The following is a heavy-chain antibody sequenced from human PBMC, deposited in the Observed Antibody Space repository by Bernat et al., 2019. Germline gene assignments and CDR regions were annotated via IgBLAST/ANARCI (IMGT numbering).Heavy chain of an antibody. J-gene: IGHJ4*02. CDR1: GYPFTSYY. Sequence: HVQLVQSGAEVKKPGASVKVSFKASGYPFTSYYMHWVRQAPGQGLEWMGIINPSGGSTSYAQKFQGRVTMTRDKTTSTGYMEMSSLRSEDTAVYYCARSLNTNVVVPAAIDYWGQGTLVTVSS. D-gene: IGHD2-2*01. V-gene: IGHV1-46*01. CDR3: ARSLNTNVVVPAAIDY. CDR2: INPSGGST.